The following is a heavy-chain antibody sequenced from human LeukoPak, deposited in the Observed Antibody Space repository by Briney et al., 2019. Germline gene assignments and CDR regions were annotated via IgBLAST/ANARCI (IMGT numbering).Heavy chain of an antibody. CDR2: IDTYTGTP. D-gene: IGHD6-13*01. V-gene: IGHV1-18*01. Sequence: ASVKVSCKTSGYTFTGYGISWVRQARGQRLEWLGWIDTYTGTPNYAQKLQDRVTLSIDTTTGTAYMELRTLRSDDTAIYFCARVYGGTWYDNWGQGTTVTVSS. J-gene: IGHJ4*02. CDR1: GYTFTGYG. CDR3: ARVYGGTWYDN.